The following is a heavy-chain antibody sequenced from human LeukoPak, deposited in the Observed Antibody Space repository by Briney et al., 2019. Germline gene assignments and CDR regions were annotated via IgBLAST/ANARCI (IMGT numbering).Heavy chain of an antibody. Sequence: GASVKVSCKASGYTFTGYYMHWVRQAPGQGLEWMGWINPNSGGTNYAQKFQGRVTMTRDTSISTAYMELSRLRSDDTAVYYCARVEDSSGYYYVLGYWGQGTLVTVSS. CDR3: ARVEDSSGYYYVLGY. CDR1: GYTFTGYY. CDR2: INPNSGGT. J-gene: IGHJ4*02. V-gene: IGHV1-2*02. D-gene: IGHD3-22*01.